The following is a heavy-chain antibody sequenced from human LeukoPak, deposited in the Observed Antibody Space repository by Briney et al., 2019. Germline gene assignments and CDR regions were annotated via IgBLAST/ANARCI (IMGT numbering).Heavy chain of an antibody. CDR1: GYTFTSYG. CDR2: ISAYNGNT. D-gene: IGHD2/OR15-2a*01. V-gene: IGHV1-18*01. Sequence: ASVKVSCKASGYTFTSYGMNWVRQAPGQGLEWMGWISAYNGNTNYAQKLQGRVTMTTDTSTSTAYMELRSLRSDDTAVYYCARQHLANQSKYRKPEGGVDLDYWGQGTLVTVSS. CDR3: ARQHLANQSKYRKPEGGVDLDY. J-gene: IGHJ4*02.